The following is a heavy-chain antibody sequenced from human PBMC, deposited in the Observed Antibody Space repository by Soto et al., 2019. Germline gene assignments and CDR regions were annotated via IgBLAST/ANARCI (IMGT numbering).Heavy chain of an antibody. CDR2: IYYSGST. V-gene: IGHV4-59*01. CDR1: GGSISSYY. Sequence: SETLSLTCTVSGGSISSYYWSWIRQPPGKGLEWIGYIYYSGSTNYNPSLKSRVTISVDTSKNQFSLKLSSVTAADTAVYYCARRAADTSGYHYVDYWGQGTLVTVSS. CDR3: ARRAADTSGYHYVDY. D-gene: IGHD3-22*01. J-gene: IGHJ4*02.